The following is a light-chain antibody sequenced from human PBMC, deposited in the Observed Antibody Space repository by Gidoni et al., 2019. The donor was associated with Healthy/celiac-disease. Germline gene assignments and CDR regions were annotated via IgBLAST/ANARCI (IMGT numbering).Light chain of an antibody. Sequence: QSVLTQPPSASGTPGQRVTISCSGSRSNIGSNTVNWYQQRPGTAPQLLSYSNNQRPSGVPDRFSGSKSGTSASLAISGLQSEDEADYYCAAWDDSLNGAVFGGGTQLTVL. CDR1: RSNIGSNT. CDR3: AAWDDSLNGAV. CDR2: SNN. V-gene: IGLV1-44*01. J-gene: IGLJ7*01.